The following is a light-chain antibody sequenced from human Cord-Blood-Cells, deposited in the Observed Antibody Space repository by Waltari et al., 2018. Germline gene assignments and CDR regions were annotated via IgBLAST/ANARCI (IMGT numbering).Light chain of an antibody. J-gene: IGLJ3*02. CDR2: EGS. CDR3: CSYAGSRV. CDR1: SSDVGSYNL. Sequence: QSALTQPASVSGSPGQSITITCPGTSSDVGSYNLVSWYQQHPGKAPKLMIYEGSKLPSGVSNRFSGSKSGNTASLTISGLQAEDEADYYCCSYAGSRVFGGGTKLTVL. V-gene: IGLV2-23*01.